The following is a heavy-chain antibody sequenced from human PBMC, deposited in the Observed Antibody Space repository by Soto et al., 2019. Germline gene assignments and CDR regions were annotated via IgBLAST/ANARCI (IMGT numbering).Heavy chain of an antibody. CDR1: GFTFNNAW. CDR2: IKRKTDGGTT. J-gene: IGHJ4*02. V-gene: IGHV3-15*01. D-gene: IGHD3-16*02. CDR3: TRSYDYIWGNYRPFDY. Sequence: GSLRLSCAASGFTFNNAWMSWVRQAPGKGLEWVGRIKRKTDGGTTDYATPVKGRFTISRDGSKNTLYLQMNSLRTEDTAVYYCTRSYDYIWGNYRPFDYWGQGALVTVSS.